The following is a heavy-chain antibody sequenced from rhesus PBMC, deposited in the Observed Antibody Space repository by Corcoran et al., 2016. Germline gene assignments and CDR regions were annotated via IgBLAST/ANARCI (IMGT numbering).Heavy chain of an antibody. CDR1: GGSICYTYY. D-gene: IGHD6-31*01. CDR2: INGNNADT. Sequence: QVQLQESGPGLVTPSDTLSLPCAVSGGSICYTYYCTWLRYPPGKGLEGIGNINGNNADTNYNPSLKSRVTISKDTSKNQFCLKVNSVTAADTAVYYCARGSSGSCDYWGQGVLVTVSS. J-gene: IGHJ4*01. V-gene: IGHV4S9*01. CDR3: ARGSSGSCDY.